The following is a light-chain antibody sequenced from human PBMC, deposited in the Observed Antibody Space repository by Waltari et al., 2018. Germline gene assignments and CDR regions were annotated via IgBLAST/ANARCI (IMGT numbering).Light chain of an antibody. CDR3: HVWHPDVDPGV. CDR2: YDS. V-gene: IGLV3-21*04. CDR1: NIGSYR. Sequence: SYVLTQPPSVSVAPGETARITCGGDNIGSYRVHWYQQRPGQAPMLVIYYDSDRPSGIPERFSGSNSGNTATLTISRVEAGDEAKYYCHVWHPDVDPGVFGTGTDVTVL. J-gene: IGLJ1*01.